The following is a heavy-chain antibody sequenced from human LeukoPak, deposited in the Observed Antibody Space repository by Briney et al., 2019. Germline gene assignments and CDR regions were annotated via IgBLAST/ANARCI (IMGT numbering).Heavy chain of an antibody. CDR2: INHSGST. Sequence: SETLSLTCAVYGGSFSGYYWSWIRQPPGKGLEWIGEINHSGSTNYNPSLKSRVTISVDTSKNQFSLKLSPVTAADTAVYYCARGPQRDTAMVFYWGQGTLVTVSS. J-gene: IGHJ4*02. CDR3: ARGPQRDTAMVFY. V-gene: IGHV4-34*01. D-gene: IGHD5-18*01. CDR1: GGSFSGYY.